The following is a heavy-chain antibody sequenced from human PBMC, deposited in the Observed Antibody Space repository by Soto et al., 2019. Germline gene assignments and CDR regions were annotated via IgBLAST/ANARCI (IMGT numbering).Heavy chain of an antibody. CDR3: ATRITVFGLLIPPFDP. Sequence: SETLSLTCAVSGDSISGSQWWSWVRLPPGKGLEWIGEISHTGTTNYNPSLKSRVTMSVDTSKNQFSLRLSSVTAADTAIYYCATRITVFGLLIPPFDPWGQGTQVTVSS. CDR2: ISHTGTT. J-gene: IGHJ5*02. D-gene: IGHD3-3*01. V-gene: IGHV4-4*02. CDR1: GDSISGSQW.